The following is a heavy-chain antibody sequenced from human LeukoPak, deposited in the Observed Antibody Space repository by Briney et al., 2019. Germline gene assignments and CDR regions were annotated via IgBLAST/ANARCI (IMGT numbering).Heavy chain of an antibody. CDR1: GFTFSSYA. Sequence: GGSLRLSCAASGFTFSSYAMSWVRQAPGKGLEWVSAISGSGGSTYYADSVKGRFTISRDNSKNTLYLQMNSLGAEDTAVYYCAKDSSSWYVESFDYWGQGTLVTVSS. CDR2: ISGSGGST. J-gene: IGHJ4*02. CDR3: AKDSSSWYVESFDY. D-gene: IGHD6-13*01. V-gene: IGHV3-23*01.